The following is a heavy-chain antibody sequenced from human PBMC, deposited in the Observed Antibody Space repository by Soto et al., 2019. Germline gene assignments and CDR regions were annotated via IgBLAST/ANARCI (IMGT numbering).Heavy chain of an antibody. D-gene: IGHD6-13*01. V-gene: IGHV1-18*01. Sequence: QVQLVQSGAEVKKPGASVKVSCKAFGYSFSTYGITWVRQAPGQGLEWMGWISAYNGDTNYAQILQGRVTMTTDTSTSTAYMELRSLRSDDTAVYYCARVTPQSIGSSWHYYYYGMDVWGQGTTVTVSS. CDR1: GYSFSTYG. CDR3: ARVTPQSIGSSWHYYYYGMDV. J-gene: IGHJ6*02. CDR2: ISAYNGDT.